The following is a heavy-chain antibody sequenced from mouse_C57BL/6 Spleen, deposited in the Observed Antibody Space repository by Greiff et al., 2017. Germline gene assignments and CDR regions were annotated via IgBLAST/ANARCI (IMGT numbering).Heavy chain of an antibody. CDR1: GYTFTSYW. J-gene: IGHJ2*01. D-gene: IGHD1-1*01. V-gene: IGHV1-64*01. CDR3: ARGYYCGSSYQADY. Sequence: QVQLQQPGAELVKPGASVKLSCKASGYTFTSYWMHWVKQRPGQGLEWIGMIHPNSGSTNYNEKFKSKATLAVDKSSSTAYMQLSSLTSEDSAVYYGARGYYCGSSYQADYWGQGTTLTVSS. CDR2: IHPNSGST.